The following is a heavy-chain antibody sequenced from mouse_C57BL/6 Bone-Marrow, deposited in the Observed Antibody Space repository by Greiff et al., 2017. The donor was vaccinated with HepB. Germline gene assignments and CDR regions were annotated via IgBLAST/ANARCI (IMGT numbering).Heavy chain of an antibody. Sequence: VQLQQSGPELVKPGASVKISCKASGYSFTDYNMNWVKQSNGKSLEWIGVINPNYGTTSYNQKFKGKATLTVDQSSSTAYMQLNSLTSEDSAVYYCARRDYYGSSYEPFAYWGQGTLVTVSA. D-gene: IGHD1-1*01. CDR1: GYSFTDYN. V-gene: IGHV1-39*01. CDR3: ARRDYYGSSYEPFAY. CDR2: INPNYGTT. J-gene: IGHJ3*01.